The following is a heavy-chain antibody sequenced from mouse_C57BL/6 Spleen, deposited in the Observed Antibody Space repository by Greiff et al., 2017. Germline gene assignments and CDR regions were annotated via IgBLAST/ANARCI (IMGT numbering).Heavy chain of an antibody. J-gene: IGHJ1*03. Sequence: EVQLQQSGAELVRPGASVKLSCTASGFNIKDDYMHWVKQRPEQGLEWIGWIDPENGDTEYASKFQGKATITADTSSNTAYLQLSSLTSEDTAVYYCTTRGVITTRYFDVWGTGTTVTVSS. V-gene: IGHV14-4*01. D-gene: IGHD1-1*01. CDR3: TTRGVITTRYFDV. CDR1: GFNIKDDY. CDR2: IDPENGDT.